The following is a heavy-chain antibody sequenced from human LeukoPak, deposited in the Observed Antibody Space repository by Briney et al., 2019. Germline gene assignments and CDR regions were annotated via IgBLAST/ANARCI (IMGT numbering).Heavy chain of an antibody. CDR1: GGTFSSYA. Sequence: SVKVSCKASGGTFSSYAISWVRQAPGQGLEWMGGIIPIFGTANYAQKFQGRVTITADKSTSTAYMELSSLRSEDTAVYYCAKDRGRSYYDSIGYWGQGTLVTVSS. CDR3: AKDRGRSYYDSIGY. V-gene: IGHV1-69*06. CDR2: IIPIFGTA. J-gene: IGHJ4*02. D-gene: IGHD3-22*01.